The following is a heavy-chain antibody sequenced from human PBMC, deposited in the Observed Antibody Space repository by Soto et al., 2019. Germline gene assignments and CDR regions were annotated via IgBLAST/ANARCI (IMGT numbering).Heavy chain of an antibody. Sequence: ASVKVSCKACGYRFTSYGMRWVRQAPGQGLEWMGWISAYNANTNSAQKLQGRVTMTTDTSTSTAYMELRSLRSDDTAVYYCARGSNVIAYWGHRTLVTVSS. CDR3: ARGSNVIAY. J-gene: IGHJ4*01. V-gene: IGHV1-18*01. CDR1: GYRFTSYG. CDR2: ISAYNANT. D-gene: IGHD4-4*01.